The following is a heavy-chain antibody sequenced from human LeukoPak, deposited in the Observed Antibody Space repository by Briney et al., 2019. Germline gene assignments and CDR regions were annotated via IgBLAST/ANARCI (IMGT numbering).Heavy chain of an antibody. CDR3: ARRYCSSTSCTLDY. J-gene: IGHJ4*02. Sequence: GGSLRLSCAASGFTFSSYEMNWVRQAPGKGLEWVSYISSSGSTIYYADSVKGRFTISRDNAKNSLYLQMNSLRAEDTAVYYRARRYCSSTSCTLDYWGQGTLVTVSS. D-gene: IGHD2-2*01. CDR2: ISSSGSTI. V-gene: IGHV3-48*03. CDR1: GFTFSSYE.